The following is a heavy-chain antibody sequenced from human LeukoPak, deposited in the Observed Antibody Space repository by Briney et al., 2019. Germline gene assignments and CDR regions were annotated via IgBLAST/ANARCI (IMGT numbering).Heavy chain of an antibody. CDR3: ARDLSSGWYGALVSDAFDI. CDR2: IYYSGST. CDR1: GGSISSYS. D-gene: IGHD6-19*01. Sequence: SETLSLTCTVSGGSISSYSWSWIWQPPGQGLEWIGYIYYSGSTNYNPSLKSRVAISEDTSTNQFSLKLSSVTAADTAVYYCARDLSSGWYGALVSDAFDIWGQGTMVTVSS. J-gene: IGHJ3*02. V-gene: IGHV4-59*01.